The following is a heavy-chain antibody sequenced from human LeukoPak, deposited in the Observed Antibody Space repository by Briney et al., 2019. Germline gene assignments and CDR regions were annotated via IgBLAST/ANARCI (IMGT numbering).Heavy chain of an antibody. CDR2: VHHTGRA. V-gene: IGHV4-39*07. Sequence: WETLSLTCTVSGDSISGSNYHWGWIRQPPGKGLEWLGTVHHTGRAFYNPSLRGRTTVSVDTSKNESSLKLTSVTAADTAVYYCAREPDAWGQGILLIVSS. CDR1: GDSISGSNYH. J-gene: IGHJ1*01. CDR3: AREPDA.